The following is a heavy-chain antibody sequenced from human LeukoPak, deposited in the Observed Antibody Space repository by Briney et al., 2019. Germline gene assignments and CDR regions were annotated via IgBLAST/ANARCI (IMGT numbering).Heavy chain of an antibody. Sequence: SETLSLTCAVYGGSFSGYYWSWIRQPPGKGLEWIGEINHSGSTNYNPSLKSRVTISVDTSKNQFSLKLSSVTAADTAVYYCARVRRTAVSRYSGYYYYYGMDVWGRGTTVTVSS. CDR3: ARVRRTAVSRYSGYYYYYGMDV. V-gene: IGHV4-34*01. J-gene: IGHJ6*02. D-gene: IGHD1-26*01. CDR1: GGSFSGYY. CDR2: INHSGST.